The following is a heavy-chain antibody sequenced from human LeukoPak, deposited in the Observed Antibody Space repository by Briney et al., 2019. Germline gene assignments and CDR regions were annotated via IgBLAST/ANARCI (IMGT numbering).Heavy chain of an antibody. D-gene: IGHD3-10*01. CDR2: IKSKTDGGTT. CDR1: GFTFSNAW. V-gene: IGHV3-15*01. CDR3: TTGTTGELLWFGELLSAFDI. J-gene: IGHJ3*02. Sequence: PGGSLRLSCAASGFTFSNAWMSWVRQAPGKGLEWVGRIKSKTDGGTTDYAAPVKGRFTISRDDSKNTLYLQMNSLKTEDIAVYYCTTGTTGELLWFGELLSAFDIWGQGTMVTVSS.